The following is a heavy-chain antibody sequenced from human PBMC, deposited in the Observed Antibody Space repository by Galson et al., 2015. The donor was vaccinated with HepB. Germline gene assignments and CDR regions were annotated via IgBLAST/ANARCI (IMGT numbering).Heavy chain of an antibody. D-gene: IGHD3-22*01. CDR3: ARGYYDSSGYYYRSDAFDI. Sequence: CAVSDGSISSGGYSWSWIRQPPGKGLEWIGYIYHSGSTYYNPSLKSRVTISVDRSKNQFSLKLSSVTAADTAVYYCARGYYDSSGYYYRSDAFDIWGQGTMVTVSS. CDR2: IYHSGST. J-gene: IGHJ3*02. V-gene: IGHV4-30-2*01. CDR1: DGSISSGGYS.